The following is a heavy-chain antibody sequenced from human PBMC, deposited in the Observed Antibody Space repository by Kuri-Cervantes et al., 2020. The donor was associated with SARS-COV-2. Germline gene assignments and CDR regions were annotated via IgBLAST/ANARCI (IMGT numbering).Heavy chain of an antibody. CDR2: IKSKSAGGTT. D-gene: IGHD7-27*01. V-gene: IGHV3-15*07. Sequence: GESLKISCAASGFTFSSYSMNWVRQAPGKGLEWVARIKSKSAGGTTDYAAPVKGRFTISRDDSKNTLYLQMDSLKTEDTGVYYCSTLTGDPRWGQGTLVTVYS. CDR1: GFTFSSYS. CDR3: STLTGDPR. J-gene: IGHJ4*02.